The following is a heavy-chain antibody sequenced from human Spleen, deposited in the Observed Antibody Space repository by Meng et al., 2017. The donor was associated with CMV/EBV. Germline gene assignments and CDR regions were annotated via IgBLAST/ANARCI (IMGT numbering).Heavy chain of an antibody. Sequence: KASGYTFTGYYMHWVRQAAGQGLEWMGWINHNSGGTNYAQKFQGRVTMTRETSISTADMELSRLRSDDTAVYYCARTGPGSYSVVDPWGQGTLVTVSS. D-gene: IGHD3-10*01. CDR2: INHNSGGT. CDR1: GYTFTGYY. CDR3: ARTGPGSYSVVDP. J-gene: IGHJ5*02. V-gene: IGHV1-2*02.